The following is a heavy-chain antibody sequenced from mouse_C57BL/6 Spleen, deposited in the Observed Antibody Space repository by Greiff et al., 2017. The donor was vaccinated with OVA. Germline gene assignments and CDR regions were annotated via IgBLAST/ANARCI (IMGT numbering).Heavy chain of an antibody. D-gene: IGHD2-3*01. J-gene: IGHJ2*01. Sequence: QVQLQQSGPELVKPGASVKISCKASGYAFSSSWMNWVKQRPGKGLEWIGRIYPGDGDTNYNGKFKGKATLTADKSSSTAYMQLSSLTSEDSAVYFCARSFYDGYYEDYWGKGTTLTVSS. V-gene: IGHV1-82*01. CDR1: GYAFSSSW. CDR2: IYPGDGDT. CDR3: ARSFYDGYYEDY.